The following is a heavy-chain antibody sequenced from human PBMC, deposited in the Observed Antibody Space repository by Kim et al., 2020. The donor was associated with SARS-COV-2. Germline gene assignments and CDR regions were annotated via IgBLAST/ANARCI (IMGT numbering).Heavy chain of an antibody. CDR1: GGTFSSYA. CDR2: IIPIFGTA. V-gene: IGHV1-69*13. D-gene: IGHD3-10*01. Sequence: SVKVSCKASGGTFSSYAISWVRQAPGQGLEWMGGIIPIFGTANYAQKFQGRVTITADESTSTAYMELSSLRSEDTAVYYCARGRGTMVRGDTYGMDVWGQGTTVTVSS. J-gene: IGHJ6*02. CDR3: ARGRGTMVRGDTYGMDV.